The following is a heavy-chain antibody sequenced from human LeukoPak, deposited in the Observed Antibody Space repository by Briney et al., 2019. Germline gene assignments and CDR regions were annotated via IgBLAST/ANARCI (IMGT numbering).Heavy chain of an antibody. V-gene: IGHV4-30-2*03. D-gene: IGHD2-15*01. CDR2: IYHSGST. CDR1: GGSISSGGYS. CDR3: ARALYCSGGSCYSRGWFDP. J-gene: IGHJ5*02. Sequence: SETLSLTCAVSGGSISSGGYSWSWIRQPPGKGLEWIGSIYHSGSTYYNPSLKSRVTISVDTSKNQFSLKLSSVTAADTAVYYCARALYCSGGSCYSRGWFDPWGQGTLVTVSS.